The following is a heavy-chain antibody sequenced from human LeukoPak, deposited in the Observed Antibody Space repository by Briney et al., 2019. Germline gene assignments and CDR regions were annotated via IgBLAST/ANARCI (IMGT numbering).Heavy chain of an antibody. CDR3: ARDDIMSGYSSSSGRYGYYYYYMDV. Sequence: GGSLRLSCAASGFTFSSYEMNWVRQAPGKGLEWVSYISSSGSTIYYADSVKGRFTISRDNAKNSLYLQMNSLRAEDTAVYYCARDDIMSGYSSSSGRYGYYYYYMDVWGKGTTVTISS. CDR2: ISSSGSTI. J-gene: IGHJ6*03. V-gene: IGHV3-48*03. CDR1: GFTFSSYE. D-gene: IGHD6-6*01.